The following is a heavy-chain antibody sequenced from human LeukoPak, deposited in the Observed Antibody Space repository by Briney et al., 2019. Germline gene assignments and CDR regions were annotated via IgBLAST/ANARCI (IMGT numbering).Heavy chain of an antibody. CDR1: GGSISSGGYY. V-gene: IGHV4-61*08. D-gene: IGHD3-22*01. Sequence: KTSETLSLTCTVSGGSISSGGYYWSWIRQPPGKGLEWIGSVYYSGSTHYNPSLKSRVTVSVDTSKNQFSLKLNSVTAADTAVYYCARAGGVLSNYDAWGQGTLVTVSS. CDR2: VYYSGST. J-gene: IGHJ5*02. CDR3: ARAGGVLSNYDA.